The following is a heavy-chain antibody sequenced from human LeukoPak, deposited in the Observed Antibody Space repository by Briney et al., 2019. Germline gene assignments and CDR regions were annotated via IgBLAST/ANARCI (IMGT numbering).Heavy chain of an antibody. J-gene: IGHJ4*02. V-gene: IGHV1-46*01. CDR1: GYTFTSYF. CDR2: IDPRSGTT. CDR3: ARELPGSCYFDY. Sequence: ASVKVSCKASGYTFTSYFMHWVRQAPGQGLEWLGRIDPRSGTTHYAQKFQGRVTMTRDTSTNTVYMELSSLRSEDTAVYYCARELPGSCYFDYWGQGTLVTVSS. D-gene: IGHD1-26*01.